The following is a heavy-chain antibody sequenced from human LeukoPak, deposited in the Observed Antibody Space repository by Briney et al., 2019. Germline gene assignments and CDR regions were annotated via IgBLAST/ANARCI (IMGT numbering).Heavy chain of an antibody. CDR3: ARGGAGTLEAVD. Sequence: ASVKVSCRASGHTFTSSDINWVRQATGQGLEWLGWMNPNRGDTGYAQKFQGRVTMTRDTSISTAYMELSSLTADDTAVYYCARGGAGTLEAVDWGQGTLVTVSS. CDR1: GHTFTSSD. D-gene: IGHD6-19*01. CDR2: MNPNRGDT. J-gene: IGHJ4*02. V-gene: IGHV1-8*01.